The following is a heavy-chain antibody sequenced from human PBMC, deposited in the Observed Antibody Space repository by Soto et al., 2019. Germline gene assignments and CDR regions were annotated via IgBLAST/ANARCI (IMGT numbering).Heavy chain of an antibody. CDR2: IQSKTYGEAT. D-gene: IGHD2-21*01. CDR3: TSGLIVVVAASRLEGY. J-gene: IGHJ4*02. CDR1: GFSFDNAW. Sequence: EVQLVESGGGLLKPGESHRLSCAASGFSFDNAWMNWVRQAPGKGLEWVGRIQSKTYGEATDYAAPVKGRFTISRDYSKNTLYLHMNSLKAEDSAVYYCTSGLIVVVAASRLEGYWGQGTLVTVSS. V-gene: IGHV3-15*07.